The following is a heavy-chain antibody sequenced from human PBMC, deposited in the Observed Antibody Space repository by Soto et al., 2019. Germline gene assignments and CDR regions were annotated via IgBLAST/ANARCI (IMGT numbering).Heavy chain of an antibody. V-gene: IGHV3-30-3*01. J-gene: IGHJ6*02. CDR1: GFTVSSNY. CDR3: ARVLEHGVVITPPFWAGYYGMDV. D-gene: IGHD3-3*01. CDR2: ISYDGSNK. Sequence: GGSLRLSCAASGFTVSSNYMSWVRQAPGKGLEWVAVISYDGSNKYYADSVKGRFTISRDNSKNTLYLQMNSLRAEDTAVYYCARVLEHGVVITPPFWAGYYGMDVWGQGTTVTVSS.